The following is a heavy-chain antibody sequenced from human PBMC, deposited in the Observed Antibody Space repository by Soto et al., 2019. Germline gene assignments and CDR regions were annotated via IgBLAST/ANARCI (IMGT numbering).Heavy chain of an antibody. CDR1: GYTFTNSG. V-gene: IGHV1-18*01. J-gene: IGHJ6*03. CDR2: ISAYNGNT. CDR3: ARDNFCSTTSCYGRVYYYMDV. Sequence: QVQLVQSGAEVKKPGASVKVSCKASGYTFTNSGISWVRQAPGQGLEWMGWISAYNGNTNYARKLQGRVTMTTDTSTSTAYMELRSLRSDDTAVYYCARDNFCSTTSCYGRVYYYMDVWGKGTTVTVSS. D-gene: IGHD2-2*01.